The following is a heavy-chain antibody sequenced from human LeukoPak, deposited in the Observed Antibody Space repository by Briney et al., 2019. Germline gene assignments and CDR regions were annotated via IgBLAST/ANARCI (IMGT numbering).Heavy chain of an antibody. J-gene: IGHJ3*02. CDR2: INHSGST. CDR1: GGSFSGYY. CDR3: ARGCVTMVRGVIITYAFDI. Sequence: AETLSLTCAASGGSFSGYYWSWIRQPPGKGLEWIGEINHSGSTNYNPYLKSRVTISVDTSKNQFSLKLSSVTAADTAVYYCARGCVTMVRGVIITYAFDIWGQGTMVTVSS. D-gene: IGHD3-10*01. V-gene: IGHV4-34*01.